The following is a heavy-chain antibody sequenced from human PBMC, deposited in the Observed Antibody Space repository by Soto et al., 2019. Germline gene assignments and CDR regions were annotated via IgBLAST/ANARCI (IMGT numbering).Heavy chain of an antibody. D-gene: IGHD3-22*01. CDR1: GFTFSSYS. CDR3: SRVHYYDSSGFYL. J-gene: IGHJ4*02. CDR2: ISSSSSYI. V-gene: IGHV3-21*01. Sequence: GSLRLSCAASGFTFSSYSMNWVRQAPGKGLEWVSSISSSSSYIYYGDSVKGRFTISRDNAKNSLYLQMNSLRAEDTATYYCSRVHYYDSSGFYLWGQGTLVTVSS.